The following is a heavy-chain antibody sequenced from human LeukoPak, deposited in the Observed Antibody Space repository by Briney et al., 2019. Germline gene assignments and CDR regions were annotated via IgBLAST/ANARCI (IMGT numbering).Heavy chain of an antibody. CDR2: IYYSGST. V-gene: IGHV4-59*08. J-gene: IGHJ2*01. Sequence: PSETLSLTCTVSGGSISSYYWSWVRQPPGKGLEWIGYIYYSGSTNYNPSLKSRVTISVDTSKNQFSLKLSSVTAADTAVYYCARQGAREQQLELDWYFALWGRGTLVTVSS. CDR3: ARQGAREQQLELDWYFAL. D-gene: IGHD6-13*01. CDR1: GGSISSYY.